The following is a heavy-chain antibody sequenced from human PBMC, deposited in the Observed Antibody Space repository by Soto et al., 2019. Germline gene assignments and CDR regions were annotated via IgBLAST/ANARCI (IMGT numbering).Heavy chain of an antibody. J-gene: IGHJ6*02. D-gene: IGHD1-1*01. CDR2: ISYDGSNK. CDR1: GSTFSNNA. CDR3: VRGTTTSAFSAMDV. V-gene: IGHV3-30-3*01. Sequence: QVQLVESGGGVVQPGRSLRLSCAASGSTFSNNAMDWVRQAPGKGLEWVAVISYDGSNKYIAESVKGRFTISRDNSKNSLFLQMNSLRAEDTAVYYCVRGTTTSAFSAMDVWGQGTTVTVSS.